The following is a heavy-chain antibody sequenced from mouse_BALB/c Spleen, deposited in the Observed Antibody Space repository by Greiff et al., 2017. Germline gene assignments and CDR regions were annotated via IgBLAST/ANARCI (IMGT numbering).Heavy chain of an antibody. J-gene: IGHJ4*01. CDR2: FYPGSGSI. CDR1: GYTFTEYI. Sequence: QVQLQQSGAGLVKPGASVKLSCKASGYTFTEYIIHWVKQRSGQGLEWIGWFYPGSGSIKYNEKFKDKATLTADKSSSTVYMELSRLTSEDSAVYFCARHEDYYGSRVSLAMDYWGQGTSVTVSS. V-gene: IGHV1-62-2*01. D-gene: IGHD1-1*01. CDR3: ARHEDYYGSRVSLAMDY.